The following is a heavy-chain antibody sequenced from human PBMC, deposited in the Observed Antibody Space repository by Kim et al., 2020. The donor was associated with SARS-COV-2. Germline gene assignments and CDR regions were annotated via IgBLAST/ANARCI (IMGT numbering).Heavy chain of an antibody. CDR3: AREIEWRFDY. D-gene: IGHD2-21*01. Sequence: GGSLRLSCAASGFTFSKYDMHWVRQAPGKGLEWVAVIWYDGSNKYYEDSVKGRFTISRDNSKNTLYLQMNSVRAEDTALYYCAREIEWRFDYWGQGTLVT. J-gene: IGHJ4*02. V-gene: IGHV3-33*01. CDR2: IWYDGSNK. CDR1: GFTFSKYD.